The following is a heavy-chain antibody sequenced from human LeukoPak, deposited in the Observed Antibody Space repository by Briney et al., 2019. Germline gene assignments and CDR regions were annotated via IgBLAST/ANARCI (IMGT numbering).Heavy chain of an antibody. CDR1: GFTVSNNF. CDR2: IHSDGNT. D-gene: IGHD3-10*01. V-gene: IGHV3-53*05. J-gene: IGHJ4*02. Sequence: SGGSLRLSCAASGFTVSNNFMYWVRQAPGKGLEWVSVIHSDGNTLYADSVKGRFTISRDNSRSTLYLQMNSLRPEDTAIYYCAREGYYGSGSPPSLDYWGQGTLVTVSS. CDR3: AREGYYGSGSPPSLDY.